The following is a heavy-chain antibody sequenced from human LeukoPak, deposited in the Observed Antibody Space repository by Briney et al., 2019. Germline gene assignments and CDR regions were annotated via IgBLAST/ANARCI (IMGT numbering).Heavy chain of an antibody. J-gene: IGHJ4*02. CDR1: GFTFSSYA. CDR2: ISGSGGST. Sequence: PGGSLRLSCAVSGFTFSSYAMSWVRQAPGKGLEWVSAISGSGGSTYYADSVKGRFTISRDNSKNTLYLQMNSLRAEDTAVYYCARGGVIVTRCPYFDYWGQGTLVTVSS. D-gene: IGHD3-16*02. V-gene: IGHV3-23*01. CDR3: ARGGVIVTRCPYFDY.